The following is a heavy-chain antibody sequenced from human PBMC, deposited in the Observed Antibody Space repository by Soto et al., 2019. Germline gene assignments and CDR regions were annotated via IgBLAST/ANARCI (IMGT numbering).Heavy chain of an antibody. J-gene: IGHJ4*02. V-gene: IGHV3-43*01. D-gene: IGHD1-7*01. CDR1: GFTFDDYT. Sequence: GGSLRLSCAASGFTFDDYTMHWVRQAPGKGLEWVSLISWDGGSTYYADSVKGRFTISRDNSKNSLYLQMNSLRTEDTALYYCARMNWNYGNALDYWGQGTLVTVSS. CDR3: ARMNWNYGNALDY. CDR2: ISWDGGST.